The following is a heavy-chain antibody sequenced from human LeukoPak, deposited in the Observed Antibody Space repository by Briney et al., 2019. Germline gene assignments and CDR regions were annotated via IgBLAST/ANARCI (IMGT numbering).Heavy chain of an antibody. CDR2: INSDGSST. J-gene: IGHJ6*03. Sequence: GGSLRLSCAASEFTFSSYWMHWVRQAPGKGLVWVSRINSDGSSTSYADSVKGRFTISRDNAKNTLYLQMNSLRAEDTAVYYCAREGTMVRGVIWYYYMDVWGKGTTVTVSS. CDR1: EFTFSSYW. D-gene: IGHD3-10*01. CDR3: AREGTMVRGVIWYYYMDV. V-gene: IGHV3-74*01.